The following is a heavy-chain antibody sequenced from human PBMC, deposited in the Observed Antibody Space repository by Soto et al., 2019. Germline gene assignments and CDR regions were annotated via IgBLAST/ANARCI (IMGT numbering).Heavy chain of an antibody. CDR3: ARGPSAIHKYYYYGMDV. D-gene: IGHD5-18*01. CDR2: ISSSSSYI. V-gene: IGHV3-21*01. CDR1: GFTFSSYS. J-gene: IGHJ6*02. Sequence: PGGSLRLSCAASGFTFSSYSMNWVRQAPGKGLEWVSSISSSSSYIYYADSVKGRFTISRDNAKNSLYLQMNSLGAEDTAVYYCARGPSAIHKYYYYGMDVWGQGTTVTVSS.